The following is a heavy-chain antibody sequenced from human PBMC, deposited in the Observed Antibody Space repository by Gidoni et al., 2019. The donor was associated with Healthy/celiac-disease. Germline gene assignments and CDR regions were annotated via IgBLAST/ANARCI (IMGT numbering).Heavy chain of an antibody. Sequence: QVQLVESGGGVVQPGRSLSLSWAASGFTFSGYGMHWVRQAPDKGLEWVAVISYDGSNKYYADSVKGRFTISRDNSKNTLYLQMNSLRAEDTAVYYCAKDWGEMATITWGQGTLVTVSS. CDR3: AKDWGEMATIT. CDR2: ISYDGSNK. CDR1: GFTFSGYG. J-gene: IGHJ5*02. V-gene: IGHV3-30*18. D-gene: IGHD3-16*01.